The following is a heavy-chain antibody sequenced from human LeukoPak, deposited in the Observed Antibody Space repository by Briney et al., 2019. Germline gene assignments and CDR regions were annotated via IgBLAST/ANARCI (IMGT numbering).Heavy chain of an antibody. J-gene: IGHJ3*02. Sequence: SETLSLTCTVSGGSISSNSYSWGWIRQPPGKGLEWIASMSYSGSTYYNPSLKSRVTISVDTSRNQFSLKLSSVTAADTAVYFCARGPYSYDSSGAFDIWGQGTMVTVSS. CDR1: GGSISSNSYS. V-gene: IGHV4-39*07. CDR3: ARGPYSYDSSGAFDI. D-gene: IGHD3-22*01. CDR2: MSYSGST.